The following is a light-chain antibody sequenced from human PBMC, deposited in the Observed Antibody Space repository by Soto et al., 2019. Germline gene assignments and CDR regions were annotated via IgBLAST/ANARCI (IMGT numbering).Light chain of an antibody. CDR2: GDS. CDR1: QSVSSSH. V-gene: IGKV3-20*01. J-gene: IGKJ1*01. Sequence: EIVLTQSPDTLSLSPGETATLSCRASQSVSSSHLAWYQQKVGQAPRLLIYGDSRRATGIPDRFSGSGSGIDFTLIINRLDPEDFAVYYCQYYGTSTGTFGQGTKVDIK. CDR3: QYYGTSTGT.